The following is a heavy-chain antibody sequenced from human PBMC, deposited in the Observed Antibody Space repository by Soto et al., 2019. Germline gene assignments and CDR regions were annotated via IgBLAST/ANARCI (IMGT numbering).Heavy chain of an antibody. V-gene: IGHV3-33*01. CDR3: AVSGDYYDGMDV. Sequence: QVQLVESGGGVVQPGRSLRLSCAASGFTFSSYGMHWVRQAPGKGLEWVAVIWYDGSNKYYADSVKGRFTISRDNSKNTLDLQMNSLRAEDTAVYYCAVSGDYYDGMDVWGQGTTVTVSS. J-gene: IGHJ6*02. CDR1: GFTFSSYG. D-gene: IGHD7-27*01. CDR2: IWYDGSNK.